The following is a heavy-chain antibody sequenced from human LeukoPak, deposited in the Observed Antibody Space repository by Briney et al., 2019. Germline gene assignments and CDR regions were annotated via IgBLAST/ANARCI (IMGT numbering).Heavy chain of an antibody. Sequence: SETLSLTCTVSGGSINGHYWTWIRQPPGKGLEWVGYIYNSGNNHYNSSLKSRVTISIDTSKNQFSLKLASVTAADTAVYYCATRGYWGQGTLVAVSS. CDR3: ATRGY. CDR2: IYNSGNN. J-gene: IGHJ4*02. V-gene: IGHV4-59*08. CDR1: GGSINGHY. D-gene: IGHD3-10*01.